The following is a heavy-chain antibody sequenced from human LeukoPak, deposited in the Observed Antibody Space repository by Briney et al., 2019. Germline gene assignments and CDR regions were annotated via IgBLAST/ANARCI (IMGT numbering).Heavy chain of an antibody. J-gene: IGHJ3*02. CDR3: ARVTMIVVVTQGYDAFDI. D-gene: IGHD3-22*01. V-gene: IGHV1-2*02. Sequence: GASVKVSCKASGYTFTGYYMHWVRQAPGQGLEWMGWINPNSGGTNYAQKFQGRVTMTRDTSISTAYMELSRLRSDDTAVYYCARVTMIVVVTQGYDAFDIWGQGTMVTVSS. CDR1: GYTFTGYY. CDR2: INPNSGGT.